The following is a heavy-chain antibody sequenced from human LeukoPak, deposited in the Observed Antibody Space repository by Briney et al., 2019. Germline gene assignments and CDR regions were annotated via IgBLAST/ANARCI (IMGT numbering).Heavy chain of an antibody. V-gene: IGHV3-23*01. CDR1: GFIFSRYG. D-gene: IGHD6-19*01. Sequence: GGSLRLSCAASGFIFSRYGMSWVRQAPGKGLEWVSSISGSGGTTYYADSVKGRFTVSRDNSKNTVYLQITSVRAEDTGVYYCAKDHLPGIVVADRDYWGQGTLVTVSS. CDR2: ISGSGGTT. CDR3: AKDHLPGIVVADRDY. J-gene: IGHJ4*02.